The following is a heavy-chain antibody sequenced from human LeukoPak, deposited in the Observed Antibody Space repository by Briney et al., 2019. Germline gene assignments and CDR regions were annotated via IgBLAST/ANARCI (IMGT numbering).Heavy chain of an antibody. CDR1: GFTFRSFG. D-gene: IGHD3-3*01. CDR2: ISGSGGST. Sequence: PGGSLRLSCAASGFTFRSFGVHWVRQAPGMGPEWVSAISGSGGSTYYPDSVKGRFTISRDNSKNTLHLQMNSLRAEDTAVYYCAKPITIFGGGFDTWGQGTLVTVSS. CDR3: AKPITIFGGGFDT. J-gene: IGHJ5*02. V-gene: IGHV3-23*01.